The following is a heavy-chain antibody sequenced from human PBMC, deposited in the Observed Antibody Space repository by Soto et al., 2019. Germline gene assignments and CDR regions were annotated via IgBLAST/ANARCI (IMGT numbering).Heavy chain of an antibody. CDR2: IYTSGST. CDR1: SGSISSYY. D-gene: IGHD6-19*01. V-gene: IGHV4-4*07. Sequence: SETLSLTCTVSSGSISSYYWSWIRQPAGKGLEWIGRIYTSGSTNYNPSLKSRVTMSVDTSKNQFSLKLSFVTAADTAVYSCASLAVAGDLPLDDAFDIGGQGTMVTVSS. J-gene: IGHJ3*02. CDR3: ASLAVAGDLPLDDAFDI.